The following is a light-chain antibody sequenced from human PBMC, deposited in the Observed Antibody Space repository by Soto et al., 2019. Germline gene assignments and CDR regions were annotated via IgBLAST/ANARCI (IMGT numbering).Light chain of an antibody. Sequence: QSALTQPASVSGSPGQSITISCTGTSSDVGGYNYVSWYQQHPGKAPKLMIYDVSNRPSGVSNRFSGSKSGNTASLTISGLQAEDEDDYDCSSYTSSSTRVFGTGTKVTVL. V-gene: IGLV2-14*01. CDR2: DVS. J-gene: IGLJ1*01. CDR1: SSDVGGYNY. CDR3: SSYTSSSTRV.